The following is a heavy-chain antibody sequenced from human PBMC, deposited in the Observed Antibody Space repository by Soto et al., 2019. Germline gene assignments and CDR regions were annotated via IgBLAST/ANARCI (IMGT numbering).Heavy chain of an antibody. V-gene: IGHV4-39*01. J-gene: IGHJ4*02. CDR3: ARPRQRWLVLPFDY. Sequence: QLQLQESGPGLVKPSETLSLTCTVSGGSISSSSYYWGWIRQPPGKGLEWIGSIYYSGSTYYNPSLKSRVTISVDTSKNQFSLKLSSVTAADTAVYYCARPRQRWLVLPFDYWGQGTLVTVSS. CDR1: GGSISSSSYY. D-gene: IGHD6-19*01. CDR2: IYYSGST.